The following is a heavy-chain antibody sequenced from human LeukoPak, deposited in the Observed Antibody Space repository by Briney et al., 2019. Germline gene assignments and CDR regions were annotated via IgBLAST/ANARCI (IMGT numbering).Heavy chain of an antibody. CDR3: ARILRYYYDSSGSSDY. CDR1: GYTFTSYG. Sequence: ASVKVSCKAYGYTFTSYGISWVRQDPGQGLEWMGWISAYNGNTNYAQKLQGRVTMTTDTSTSTAYMELRSLRSDDTAVYYCARILRYYYDSSGSSDYWGQGTLVTVSS. D-gene: IGHD3-22*01. V-gene: IGHV1-18*01. J-gene: IGHJ4*02. CDR2: ISAYNGNT.